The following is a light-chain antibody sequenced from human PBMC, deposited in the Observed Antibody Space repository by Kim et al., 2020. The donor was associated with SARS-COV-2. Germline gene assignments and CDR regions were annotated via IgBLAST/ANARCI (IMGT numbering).Light chain of an antibody. CDR3: QQYSRSPAT. J-gene: IGKJ1*01. CDR2: GAS. V-gene: IGKV3-20*01. CDR1: QSVSSNY. Sequence: EIVLTQSPGTLSLSPGERATLSCRASQSVSSNYLAWYQQKPGQAPRLLIYGASSRATGIPDRVSGSGSGTDFTLTITRLEPEDFAVYSCQQYSRSPATFGQGTKVDIK.